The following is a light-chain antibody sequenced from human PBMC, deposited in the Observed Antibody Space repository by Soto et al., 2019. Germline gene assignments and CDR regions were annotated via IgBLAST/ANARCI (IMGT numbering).Light chain of an antibody. V-gene: IGKV1-5*03. CDR3: QQYDSYLT. Sequence: DIQMTQSPSTLSASVGDRVTITCRASQSITSYLAWYQQKPGKAPKLLVYKASSLESGVPSRFSGSGSGTEFILTISSLQPDDFATYCRQQYDSYLTFGQGTKVEIK. J-gene: IGKJ1*01. CDR2: KAS. CDR1: QSITSY.